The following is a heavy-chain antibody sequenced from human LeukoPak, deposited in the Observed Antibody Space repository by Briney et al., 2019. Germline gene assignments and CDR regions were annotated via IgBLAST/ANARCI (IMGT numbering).Heavy chain of an antibody. CDR2: ISGGGGST. Sequence: PGGSLRLPCAASGFTFTSYSMNWVRQAPGKGLEWVSTISGGGGSTYYADSVKGRFTISRDNSKNTLYLQVNSLRAEDTAVYYCAKGGKGDVTPFDYWGQGTLVTVSS. CDR3: AKGGKGDVTPFDY. D-gene: IGHD3-16*01. J-gene: IGHJ4*02. V-gene: IGHV3-23*01. CDR1: GFTFTSYS.